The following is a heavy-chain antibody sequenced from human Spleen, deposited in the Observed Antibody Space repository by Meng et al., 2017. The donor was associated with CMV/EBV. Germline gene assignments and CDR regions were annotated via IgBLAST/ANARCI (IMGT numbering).Heavy chain of an antibody. Sequence: GGSLRLSCAASGFTFSDDWMTWVRQAPGKGLEWVASINRDGSKTFYVDSVKGRFTISRDNAKNSLYLQMNSLGAEDTAVYYCARRGDQNFCDSWGQGTLVTVSS. CDR1: GFTFSDDW. D-gene: IGHD7-27*01. V-gene: IGHV3-7*01. J-gene: IGHJ4*02. CDR3: ARRGDQNFCDS. CDR2: INRDGSKT.